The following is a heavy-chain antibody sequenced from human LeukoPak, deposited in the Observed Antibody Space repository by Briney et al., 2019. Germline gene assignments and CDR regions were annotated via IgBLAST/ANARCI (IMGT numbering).Heavy chain of an antibody. CDR2: IYYSGSN. CDR3: ARDYGDYFDY. V-gene: IGHV4-61*01. CDR1: GDSVSSGIYY. J-gene: IGHJ4*02. D-gene: IGHD4-17*01. Sequence: SETLSLTCNVSGDSVSSGIYYWNWIRQPPGKGLEWIRYIYYSGSNNSNPSLKSRVTISLDTSQNQFSLKLSSVTAADTAVYFCARDYGDYFDYWGQGTLVTVSS.